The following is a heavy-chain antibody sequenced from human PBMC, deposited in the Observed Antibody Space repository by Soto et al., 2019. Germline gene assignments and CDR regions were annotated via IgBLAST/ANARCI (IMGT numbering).Heavy chain of an antibody. Sequence: EVQLVESGGGLVQPGGSLRLSCAASGFTVSSNYMSWVRQPPGKGLEWVSIIYSAGSTYYADSVEGRFTISRDNSKNTLYLQMNSLRAEDTAVYYCARAVPKIYYRYMDVWGKGTTVTVSS. CDR1: GFTVSSNY. V-gene: IGHV3-66*01. D-gene: IGHD4-17*01. CDR2: IYSAGST. CDR3: ARAVPKIYYRYMDV. J-gene: IGHJ6*03.